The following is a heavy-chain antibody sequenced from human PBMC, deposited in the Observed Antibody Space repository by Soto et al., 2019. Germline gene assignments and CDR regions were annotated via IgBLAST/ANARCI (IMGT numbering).Heavy chain of an antibody. J-gene: IGHJ4*01. Sequence: SETLSLTCTVSGGSISSYYWSWIRQPPGKGLEWIGYIYYAGRSNYNPSLNSRVTISLDTSKSHFSLKLTSVTAADTAVYYCARHSWELRKTSDYCGKGTLVTVSS. CDR1: GGSISSYY. V-gene: IGHV4-59*08. CDR2: IYYAGRS. CDR3: ARHSWELRKTSDY. D-gene: IGHD1-7*01.